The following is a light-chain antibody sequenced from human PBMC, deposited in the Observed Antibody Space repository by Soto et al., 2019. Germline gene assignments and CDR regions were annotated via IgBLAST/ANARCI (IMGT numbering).Light chain of an antibody. J-gene: IGKJ1*01. CDR1: QSISSW. CDR2: KAY. Sequence: IQXTHIKNNLPALVGYSVTITCRASQSISSWLAWYQQKPGKXPXXXIYKAYNLESGVPSRFRGSGYATEFTLTFTRLQNDAPATYYWVPHYIQSTFCDGTIVDI. V-gene: IGKV1-5*03. CDR3: VPHYIQST.